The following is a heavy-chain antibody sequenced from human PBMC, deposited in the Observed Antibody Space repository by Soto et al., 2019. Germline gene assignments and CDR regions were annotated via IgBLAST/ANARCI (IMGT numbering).Heavy chain of an antibody. J-gene: IGHJ4*02. CDR3: ARERYSYGYRSFDY. D-gene: IGHD5-18*01. CDR2: ISSSSSTI. Sequence: PGGSLRLSCAASGFTFSSYNMNWVRQAPGKGLEWVSYISSSSSTIYYADSVKGRFTISRDNAKNSLYLQMSGLRDEDTAVYYCARERYSYGYRSFDYWGQGTLVTVSS. CDR1: GFTFSSYN. V-gene: IGHV3-48*02.